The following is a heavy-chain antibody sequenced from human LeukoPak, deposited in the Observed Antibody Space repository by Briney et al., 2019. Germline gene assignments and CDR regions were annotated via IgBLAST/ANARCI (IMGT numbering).Heavy chain of an antibody. CDR1: GYTFTSYD. D-gene: IGHD1-26*01. CDR3: ARVRWEAFDI. J-gene: IGHJ3*02. Sequence: ASVKVSCKASGYTFTSYDINWVRQATGQGLEWLGWMNPSSGNTGYAQKFQGRVTMTRNTSISTAYMELSSLRSEDTAVYYCARVRWEAFDIWGQGTMVTVSS. CDR2: MNPSSGNT. V-gene: IGHV1-8*01.